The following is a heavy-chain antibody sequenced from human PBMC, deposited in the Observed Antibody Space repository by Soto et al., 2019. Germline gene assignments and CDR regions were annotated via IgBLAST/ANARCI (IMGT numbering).Heavy chain of an antibody. Sequence: SVKVSCKASGGTFSSYAISWVRQAPGQGLEWMGGIIPIFGTANYAQKFQGRVTITADESTSTAYMELSSLRSEDTAVYYCASKLNSRGYCSSTSCYAAGGYYYYYGMDVWGQGTTVTVSS. V-gene: IGHV1-69*13. CDR3: ASKLNSRGYCSSTSCYAAGGYYYYYGMDV. D-gene: IGHD2-2*01. J-gene: IGHJ6*02. CDR2: IIPIFGTA. CDR1: GGTFSSYA.